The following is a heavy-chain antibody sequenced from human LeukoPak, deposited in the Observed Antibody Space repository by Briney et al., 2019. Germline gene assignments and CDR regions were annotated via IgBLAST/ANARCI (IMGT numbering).Heavy chain of an antibody. CDR1: GYIFTGYY. V-gene: IGHV1-2*02. CDR2: INPNSGDT. CDR3: ARDGNMDY. J-gene: IGHJ4*02. D-gene: IGHD1-14*01. Sequence: ASVKVSCKTSGYIFTGYYIHWVRQAPGLGLEWMGWINPNSGDTSYAQKFQGRVTMTRDTSINTAYMELSRLSSDDTAVYYCARDGNMDYWGQGTPVTVSS.